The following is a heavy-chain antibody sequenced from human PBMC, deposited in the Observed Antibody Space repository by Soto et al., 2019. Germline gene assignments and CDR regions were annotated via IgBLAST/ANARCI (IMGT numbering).Heavy chain of an antibody. CDR3: ARQNYVSGGSYFDY. CDR2: IYYSGST. Sequence: QVQLQESGPGLVKPSETLSLTCTVSGGSISSYYWSWIRQPPGKGLEWIGYIYYSGSTNYNPSLTSLVTILVDTSKSQFSRKLNSMTAADPAVYYCARQNYVSGGSYFDYWGQGTLVTVSS. CDR1: GGSISSYY. V-gene: IGHV4-59*08. D-gene: IGHD3-16*01. J-gene: IGHJ4*02.